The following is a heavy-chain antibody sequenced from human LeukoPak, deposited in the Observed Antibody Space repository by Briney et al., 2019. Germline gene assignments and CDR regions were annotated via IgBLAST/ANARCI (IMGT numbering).Heavy chain of an antibody. D-gene: IGHD3-22*01. Sequence: SETLSLTCTVSGGSISSYYWSWIRQPPGKGLEWIGYIYYSGSSNYNPSLKSRVTMSVDRSKNQYSLKLSSVTAADTAVYYCARGVEDSSGYYSYSDCWGQGTLVTVSS. J-gene: IGHJ4*02. CDR3: ARGVEDSSGYYSYSDC. CDR1: GGSISSYY. V-gene: IGHV4-59*01. CDR2: IYYSGSS.